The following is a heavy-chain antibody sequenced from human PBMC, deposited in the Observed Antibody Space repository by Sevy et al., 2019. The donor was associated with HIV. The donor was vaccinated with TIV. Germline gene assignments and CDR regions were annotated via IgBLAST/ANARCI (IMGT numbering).Heavy chain of an antibody. CDR3: AREGLGGFYSSLDR. D-gene: IGHD3-22*01. Sequence: GGSLGLSCAASGFTFTTYDMTWVRQAPGKGLEWISYISSSANDIKYADSVKGRFTISRDNARNSLYLAMSSLRAEDTAVYYCAREGLGGFYSSLDRWGQGTLVTVSS. J-gene: IGHJ5*02. CDR2: ISSSANDI. CDR1: GFTFTTYD. V-gene: IGHV3-48*03.